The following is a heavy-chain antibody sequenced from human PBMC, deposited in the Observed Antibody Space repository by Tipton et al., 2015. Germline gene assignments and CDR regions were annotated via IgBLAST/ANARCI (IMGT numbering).Heavy chain of an antibody. CDR3: AHRPADNSDWANWFDP. Sequence: LVKPTETLTLTCSFSGFSMSTRGVGVAWLRQPPGRALEWLALLYWDGDKRYSPSLKDRLSITKDNAKNQVVLAMSNMEAGDTGTYYCAHRPADNSDWANWFDPWGPGTLVTVSS. CDR2: LYWDGDK. J-gene: IGHJ5*02. D-gene: IGHD2/OR15-2a*01. CDR1: GFSMSTRGVG. V-gene: IGHV2-5*02.